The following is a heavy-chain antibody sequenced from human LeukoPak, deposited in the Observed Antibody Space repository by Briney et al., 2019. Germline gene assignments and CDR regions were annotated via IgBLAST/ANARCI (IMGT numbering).Heavy chain of an antibody. D-gene: IGHD2-15*01. J-gene: IGHJ6*02. CDR1: GGTFSSYA. CDR3: ARDRVVAATPHFYYYGMDV. V-gene: IGHV1-69*04. CDR2: IIPILGIA. Sequence: SVKVSCKASGGTFSSYAISWVRQAPGQGLEWMGRIIPILGIANYAQKFQGRVTITADKSTSTAYMELRSLRSEDTAVYYCARDRVVAATPHFYYYGMDVWGQGTTVTVSS.